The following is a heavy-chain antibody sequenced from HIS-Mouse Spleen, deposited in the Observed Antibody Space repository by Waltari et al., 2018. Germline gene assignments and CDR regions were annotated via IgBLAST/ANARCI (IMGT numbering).Heavy chain of an antibody. V-gene: IGHV4-39*07. CDR2: TYYSGST. D-gene: IGHD6-13*01. CDR3: AREIPYSSSWYDWYFDL. CDR1: GGPISISRYY. J-gene: IGHJ2*01. Sequence: QLQLQESGPGLVKPSETLSLTCTVSGGPISISRYYWGWIRHPPGKGLEWIGSTYYSGSTYYNPSLKSRVTISVDTSKNQFSLKLSSVTAADTAVYYCAREIPYSSSWYDWYFDLWGRGTLVTVSS.